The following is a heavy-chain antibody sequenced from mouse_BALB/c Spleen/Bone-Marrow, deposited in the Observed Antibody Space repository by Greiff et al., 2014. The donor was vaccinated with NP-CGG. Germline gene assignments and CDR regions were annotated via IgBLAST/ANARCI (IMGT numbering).Heavy chain of an antibody. D-gene: IGHD2-14*01. J-gene: IGHJ2*01. CDR1: GYAFTNYN. CDR3: SRGVLAYFDY. CDR2: IDPYSGGT. Sequence: ESGPELVKPGASVKVSCKASGYAFTNYNMNWVKQSHGKSLEWIGYIDPYSGGTNYNQKFRGKATLTVDKSSSTAYMHLNSLTPEDSAVYYCSRGVLAYFDYWGQGTTLTVSS. V-gene: IGHV1S135*01.